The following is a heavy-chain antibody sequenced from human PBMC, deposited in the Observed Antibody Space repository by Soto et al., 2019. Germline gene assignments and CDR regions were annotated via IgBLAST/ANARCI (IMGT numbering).Heavy chain of an antibody. D-gene: IGHD4-17*01. V-gene: IGHV1-18*01. CDR2: ISAYNGNT. J-gene: IGHJ4*02. CDR1: GYTFTSYG. CDR3: ARLTGLGFSASGDYYFDY. Sequence: ASVKVSCKASGYTFTSYGISWVRQAPGQGLEWMGWISAYNGNTNYAQKLQGRVTMTTDTSTSTAYMELRSLRSDDTAVYYCARLTGLGFSASGDYYFDYWGQGTLVTVSS.